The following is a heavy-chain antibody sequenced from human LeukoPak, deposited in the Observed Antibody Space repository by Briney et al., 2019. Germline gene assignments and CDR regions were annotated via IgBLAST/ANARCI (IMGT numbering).Heavy chain of an antibody. CDR1: GLSLSSYS. CDR3: AGAPRYSSSWYEYYYYYYMDV. V-gene: IGHV3-21*01. CDR2: ISGSSAYI. J-gene: IGHJ6*03. D-gene: IGHD6-13*01. Sequence: GGSLRLSCAASGLSLSSYSMNWVRQAPGKGLEWVSAISGSSAYIYYADSVKGRFTISRDNAKNSVDLQMNSLRAEDTAVYYCAGAPRYSSSWYEYYYYYYMDVWGKGTTVTVSS.